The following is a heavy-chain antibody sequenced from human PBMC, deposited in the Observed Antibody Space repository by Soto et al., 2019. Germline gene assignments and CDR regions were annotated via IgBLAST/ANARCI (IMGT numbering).Heavy chain of an antibody. J-gene: IGHJ6*02. D-gene: IGHD4-4*01. CDR2: IIPIFGTA. CDR1: GGTFSSYA. V-gene: IGHV1-69*01. CDR3: ARTLLMTRVTGSYYYGMDV. Sequence: QVQLVQSGAEVKRPGSSVKVSCKASGGTFSSYAISWVRQAPGQGLEWMGGIIPIFGTANYAQKFQGRVTITADECTSTAYMELSSLRYEDTAVYYCARTLLMTRVTGSYYYGMDVWCQGTTVTVSS.